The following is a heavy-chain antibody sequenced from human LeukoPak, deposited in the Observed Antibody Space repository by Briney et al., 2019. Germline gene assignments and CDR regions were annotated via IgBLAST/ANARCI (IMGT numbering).Heavy chain of an antibody. V-gene: IGHV1-69*06. Sequence: GASVKVSCKASGGTFSSYAISWVRQAPGQGLEWMGGIIPIFGTANYAQKFQGRVTITADKSTSTAYMELSSLRSEDTAVYYCARGNIVVVVAAPPYNPSDWFDPWGQGTLVTVSS. CDR2: IIPIFGTA. CDR1: GGTFSSYA. J-gene: IGHJ5*02. CDR3: ARGNIVVVVAAPPYNPSDWFDP. D-gene: IGHD2-15*01.